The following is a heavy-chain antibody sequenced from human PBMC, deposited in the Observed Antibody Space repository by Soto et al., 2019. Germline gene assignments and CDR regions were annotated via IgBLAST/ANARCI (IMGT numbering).Heavy chain of an antibody. CDR2: IHPSGRT. V-gene: IGHV4-34*01. CDR3: ARPIVTSSYWFDP. J-gene: IGHJ5*02. Sequence: SETLSLTCAVYDGSLSDDYYTWTRQSPGKGLEWIGEIHPSGRTYYNPSLKTRVTLSQDTSKNQFSLNLISVTAADTAVYYCARPIVTSSYWFDPWGQGTLVTVSS. CDR1: DGSLSDDY. D-gene: IGHD1-26*01.